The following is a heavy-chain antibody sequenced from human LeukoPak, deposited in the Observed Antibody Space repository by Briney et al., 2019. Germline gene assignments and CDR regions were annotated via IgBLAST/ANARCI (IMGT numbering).Heavy chain of an antibody. J-gene: IGHJ4*02. D-gene: IGHD6-19*01. V-gene: IGHV3-21*01. CDR3: ARDPAYSSGPLYFDY. Sequence: KSGGSLRLSCAASGFTFSSYSMNWVRQAPGKGLEWVSSISSSSSYIYYADSVKGRFTISRDNAKNSLYLQMNSLRAEDTAVYYCARDPAYSSGPLYFDYWGQGTLVTVSS. CDR2: ISSSSSYI. CDR1: GFTFSSYS.